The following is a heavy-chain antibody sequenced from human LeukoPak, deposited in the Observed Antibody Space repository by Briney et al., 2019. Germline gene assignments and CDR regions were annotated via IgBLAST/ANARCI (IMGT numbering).Heavy chain of an antibody. D-gene: IGHD4-17*01. V-gene: IGHV3-30-3*01. Sequence: GRSLRLSCAASGFTFSSYAMHWVRQAPGKGLEWVAVILYDGSNKYYADSVKGRFTISRDNSKNTLSLQMNSLRAEDTAVYFCARDLRDHRDYVAYFDYWGQGTLVTVSS. CDR2: ILYDGSNK. CDR3: ARDLRDHRDYVAYFDY. J-gene: IGHJ4*02. CDR1: GFTFSSYA.